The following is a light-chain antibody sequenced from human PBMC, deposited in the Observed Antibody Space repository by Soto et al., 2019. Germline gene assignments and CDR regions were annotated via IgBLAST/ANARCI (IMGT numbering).Light chain of an antibody. J-gene: IGKJ5*01. CDR2: DAS. CDR3: QQRSNWPPIT. Sequence: EIVLTQSPATLSLSPGERATLSCRASQSVSSYLAWYQQQPGQAPRLLIYDASNRATGIPARFSGSGSGTDCTLTISSLEPEDFAVYYCQQRSNWPPITFGQGTRLEIK. CDR1: QSVSSY. V-gene: IGKV3-11*01.